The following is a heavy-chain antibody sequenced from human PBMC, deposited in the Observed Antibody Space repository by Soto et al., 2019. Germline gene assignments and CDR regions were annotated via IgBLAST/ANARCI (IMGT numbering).Heavy chain of an antibody. CDR1: VVTVNIYD. D-gene: IGHD5-12*01. J-gene: IGHJ4*02. Sequence: PWGSLRVSCAASVVTVNIYDMNWVRQAPGKGLEWVAVISYDGSNKYYADSVKGRFTISRDNSKNTLYMQMNSLRAEDTAVYYCARDRSDGYNTPYFDHWGQGTLVTVSS. CDR3: ARDRSDGYNTPYFDH. V-gene: IGHV3-30-3*01. CDR2: ISYDGSNK.